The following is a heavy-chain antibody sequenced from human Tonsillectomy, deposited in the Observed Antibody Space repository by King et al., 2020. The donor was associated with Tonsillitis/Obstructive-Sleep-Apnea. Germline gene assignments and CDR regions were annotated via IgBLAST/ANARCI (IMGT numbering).Heavy chain of an antibody. D-gene: IGHD2-2*01. V-gene: IGHV1-2*02. Sequence: QLVRSGAEVKKPGASVKVSCESSGYTFTAYYMYWVRQAPGQGLEWMGWINPNSGDTHYPQKFQGRVTMTRDTSISTAYMQMSGLRSDDTAVYFCARGDIIVVPAAIPYTHGVDVWGQGTTVIVSS. CDR2: INPNSGDT. CDR3: ARGDIIVVPAAIPYTHGVDV. CDR1: GYTFTAYY. J-gene: IGHJ6*02.